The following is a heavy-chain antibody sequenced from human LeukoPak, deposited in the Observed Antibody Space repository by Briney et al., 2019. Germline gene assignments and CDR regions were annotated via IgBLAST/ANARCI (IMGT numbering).Heavy chain of an antibody. CDR2: ISGSGSGGST. Sequence: GGSLRLSCAASGLTFSCYAMSWVRQAPGKGLEWVSTISGSGSGGSTYYADSVKGRFTISRDNSKDTLYLQMNSLRAEDTAVYYCAKLLAVTNSYYFNYWDQGTLVTVSS. J-gene: IGHJ4*02. CDR3: AKLLAVTNSYYFNY. CDR1: GLTFSCYA. D-gene: IGHD6-19*01. V-gene: IGHV3-23*01.